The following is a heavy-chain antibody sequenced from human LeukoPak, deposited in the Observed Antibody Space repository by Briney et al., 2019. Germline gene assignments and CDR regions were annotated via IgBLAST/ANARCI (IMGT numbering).Heavy chain of an antibody. CDR1: GYTFIDYY. Sequence: GASVKVSCKASGYTFIDYYMHWVRQAPGQGLEWIGWISPNSGGTKHVQKFQGRVTMTRDTSITTVYMELSGLSFDDTAVYYCARGGGRYSVDYWGQGTLVIVSS. V-gene: IGHV1-2*02. CDR2: ISPNSGGT. D-gene: IGHD1-26*01. CDR3: ARGGGRYSVDY. J-gene: IGHJ4*02.